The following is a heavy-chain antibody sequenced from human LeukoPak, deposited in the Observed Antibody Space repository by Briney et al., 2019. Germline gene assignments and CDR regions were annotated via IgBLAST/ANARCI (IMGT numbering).Heavy chain of an antibody. CDR1: GGTFSSYA. Sequence: VKVSCKASGGTFSSYAISWVRQAPGQGLEWMGGIIPIFGTANYAQKFQGRVTITADESTSTAYMELSSLRSEDTAVYYCARGTMVRGVLKGPLDYWGQGTLVTVSS. CDR3: ARGTMVRGVLKGPLDY. J-gene: IGHJ4*02. V-gene: IGHV1-69*01. D-gene: IGHD3-10*01. CDR2: IIPIFGTA.